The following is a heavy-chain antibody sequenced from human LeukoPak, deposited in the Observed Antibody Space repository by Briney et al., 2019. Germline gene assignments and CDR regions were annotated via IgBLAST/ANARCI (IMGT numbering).Heavy chain of an antibody. Sequence: ASVKVSCKAPGYTFTSYYMHWVRQAPGQGLEWMGIINPSGGSTSYAQKFQGRVTMTRDTSTSTVYMELSSLRSEDTAVYYCVLRSPSDFDYWGQGTLVTVSS. D-gene: IGHD5/OR15-5a*01. V-gene: IGHV1-46*01. CDR3: VLRSPSDFDY. CDR2: INPSGGST. CDR1: GYTFTSYY. J-gene: IGHJ4*02.